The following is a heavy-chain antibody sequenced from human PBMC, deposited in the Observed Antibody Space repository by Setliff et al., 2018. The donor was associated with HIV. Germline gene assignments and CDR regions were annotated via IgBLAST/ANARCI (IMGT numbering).Heavy chain of an antibody. D-gene: IGHD2-15*01. J-gene: IGHJ6*03. Sequence: GESLKISCKGSGYSFSSYWIAWVRQMPGKGLEWMGIIYPGDSDTRYSPSFQGQVTISADKSISTAYLQWRSLKASDTAAYYCARHVSSGLRLYYHYVDVWGKGTTVTVSS. CDR2: IYPGDSDT. V-gene: IGHV5-51*01. CDR1: GYSFSSYW. CDR3: ARHVSSGLRLYYHYVDV.